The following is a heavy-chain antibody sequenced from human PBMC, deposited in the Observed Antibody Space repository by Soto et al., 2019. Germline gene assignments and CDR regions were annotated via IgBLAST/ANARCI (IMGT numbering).Heavy chain of an antibody. J-gene: IGHJ5*02. Sequence: ASVKVSCKASGYTCTSYGISWVLQAPGQGLEWMGWISAYNGNTNYAQKLQGRVTMTTDTSTSTAYMELRSLRSDDTAVYYCARVGLYCSSTSCSVGRSWFDPWGQGTLVTVSS. D-gene: IGHD2-2*01. CDR1: GYTCTSYG. CDR2: ISAYNGNT. V-gene: IGHV1-18*01. CDR3: ARVGLYCSSTSCSVGRSWFDP.